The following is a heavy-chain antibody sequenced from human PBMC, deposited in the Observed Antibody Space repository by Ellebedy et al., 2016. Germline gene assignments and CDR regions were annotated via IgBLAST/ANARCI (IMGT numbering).Heavy chain of an antibody. CDR3: AASTRYLRKAFDI. D-gene: IGHD1-1*01. Sequence: SETLSLTCAVYGGSFSGYYWSWIRQPPGKGLEWIGEINHSGSTNYNPSLKSRVTISVDTSKNQFSLKLSSVTAADTAVYYCAASTRYLRKAFDIWGQGTMVTVSS. V-gene: IGHV4-34*01. CDR1: GGSFSGYY. CDR2: INHSGST. J-gene: IGHJ3*02.